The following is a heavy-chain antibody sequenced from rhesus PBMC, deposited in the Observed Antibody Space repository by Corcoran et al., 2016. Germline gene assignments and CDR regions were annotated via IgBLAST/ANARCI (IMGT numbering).Heavy chain of an antibody. D-gene: IGHD2-15*01. J-gene: IGHJ4*01. Sequence: QVQLQESGPGLVKPSETLSLTCAVSGGSISGGYDWSWLRQPPGKGLEWIGEIYGRSGNTNYNPSRKKRVTISKDTSKNQFSLKLSSVTAADTAVYYGARRVLTAPLLDYWGQGVLVTVSS. V-gene: IGHV4-76*01. CDR2: IYGRSGNT. CDR1: GGSISGGYD. CDR3: ARRVLTAPLLDY.